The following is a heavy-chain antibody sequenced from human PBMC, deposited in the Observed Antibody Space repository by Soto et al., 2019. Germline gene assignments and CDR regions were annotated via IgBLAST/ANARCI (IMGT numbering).Heavy chain of an antibody. CDR1: GGSVSGGGYY. Sequence: PSETLSLACTVSGGSVSGGGYYWSWIRQHPETVLEWIGHVYYSGSTYYNPSLKSRVSISLDTSNNQFSLWLTSVTAADTAVYYCATGNAWRILLAYWGQGALVTVSS. D-gene: IGHD2-15*01. V-gene: IGHV4-31*03. CDR2: VYYSGST. CDR3: ATGNAWRILLAY. J-gene: IGHJ4*02.